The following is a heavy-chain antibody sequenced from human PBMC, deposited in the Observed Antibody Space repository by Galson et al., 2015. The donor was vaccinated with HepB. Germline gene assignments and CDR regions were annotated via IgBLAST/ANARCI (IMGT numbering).Heavy chain of an antibody. D-gene: IGHD3-16*01. J-gene: IGHJ6*03. CDR2: ISYDGSNK. V-gene: IGHV3-30*18. CDR1: GFTFSSYG. CDR3: AKERLATYHYMDV. Sequence: SLRLSCAASGFTFSSYGMHWVRQAPGKGLEWVAVISYDGSNKYYADSVKGRFTISRDNSKNTLYLQMNSLRAEDTAVYYCAKERLATYHYMDVWGKGTTVTVSS.